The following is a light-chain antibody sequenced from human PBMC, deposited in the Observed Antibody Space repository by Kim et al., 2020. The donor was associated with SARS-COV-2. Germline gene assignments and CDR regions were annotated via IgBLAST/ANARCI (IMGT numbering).Light chain of an antibody. V-gene: IGKV3-11*01. CDR1: QNACCY. CDR2: DAS. CDR3: QQRSNWPLT. Sequence: SVSPRERAPLSCRASQNACCYLAWYQQKPGQAPRRLIYDASNRATGIPARFSGSGSGTDFTLTISSLEPEDFAVYYCQQRSNWPLTFGGGTKVEI. J-gene: IGKJ4*01.